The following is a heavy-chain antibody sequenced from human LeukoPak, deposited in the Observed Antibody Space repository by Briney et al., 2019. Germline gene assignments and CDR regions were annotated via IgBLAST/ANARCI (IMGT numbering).Heavy chain of an antibody. D-gene: IGHD1-26*01. J-gene: IGHJ3*02. CDR3: ATPYSGGYQGLDI. V-gene: IGHV4-39*01. CDR2: IYYSGST. Sequence: SETLSPTCTVSGGSISSNKYYWGWIRQPPGKGREWIGSIYYSGSTYYHPTLKSRVTIFVDTSKNQFSLKLSSVTAADTAVYYCATPYSGGYQGLDIWGQGTMVTVSS. CDR1: GGSISSNKYY.